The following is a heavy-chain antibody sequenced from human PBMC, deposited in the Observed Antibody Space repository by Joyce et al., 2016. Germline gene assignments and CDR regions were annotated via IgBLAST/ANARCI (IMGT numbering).Heavy chain of an antibody. CDR3: ARAKTVVVAYTLRDGFAV. J-gene: IGHJ3*01. CDR2: IGASGGGR. Sequence: GMAWVRQAPGKGLEWVSAIGASGGGRYYADSVKGRFTVSRDNSKNMMYLEMTSLQIEDTAVYYCARAKTVVVAYTLRDGFAVWGQGTQVAVSS. CDR1: G. D-gene: IGHD2-15*01. V-gene: IGHV3-23*01.